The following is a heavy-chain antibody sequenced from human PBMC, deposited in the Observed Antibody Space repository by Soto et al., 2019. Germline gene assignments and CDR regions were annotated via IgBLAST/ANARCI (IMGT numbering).Heavy chain of an antibody. D-gene: IGHD3-10*01. Sequence: SVKVSCKASGGTFSNYAISWVRQAPGQGLEWVGGIIPMFGTSNYARNFQGRVSITADESTSTAYMELSSLRSEDTAVYYCARGVRTGFYGMDVWGQGTTVTVSS. V-gene: IGHV1-69*13. CDR1: GGTFSNYA. CDR2: IIPMFGTS. CDR3: ARGVRTGFYGMDV. J-gene: IGHJ6*02.